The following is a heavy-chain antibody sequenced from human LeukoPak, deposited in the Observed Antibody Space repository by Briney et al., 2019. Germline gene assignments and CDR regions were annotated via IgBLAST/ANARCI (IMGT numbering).Heavy chain of an antibody. Sequence: ASVKVSCKASGYTFTSYAMNWVRQAPGQGLEWMGWISAYNGNTNYAQKLQGRVTMTTDTSTSTAYMELRSLRSDDTAVYYCARGPGSIRFLEWLSPHPGSYMDVWGKGTTVTVSS. J-gene: IGHJ6*03. CDR3: ARGPGSIRFLEWLSPHPGSYMDV. CDR1: GYTFTSYA. V-gene: IGHV1-18*01. D-gene: IGHD3-3*01. CDR2: ISAYNGNT.